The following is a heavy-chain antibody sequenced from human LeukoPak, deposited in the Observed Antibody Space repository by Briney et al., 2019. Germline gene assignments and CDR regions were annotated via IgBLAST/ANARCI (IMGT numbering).Heavy chain of an antibody. Sequence: GGSLRLSCAASGFTVSSNYMSWVRQAPGKGLEWVSAISGGGGRTYDADSVKGRFTISRDNSKNTLYLQMNSLRAEDTAMYYCARDMLPHVWGRGTTVTVSS. CDR2: ISGGGGRT. CDR3: ARDMLPHV. D-gene: IGHD2-8*01. J-gene: IGHJ6*04. V-gene: IGHV3-23*01. CDR1: GFTVSSNY.